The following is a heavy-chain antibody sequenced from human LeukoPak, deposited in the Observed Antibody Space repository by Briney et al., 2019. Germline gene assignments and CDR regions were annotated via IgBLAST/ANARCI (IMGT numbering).Heavy chain of an antibody. CDR3: ARHNTYSSAWLFDY. V-gene: IGHV4-59*08. Sequence: SETLSLTCAVYGGSFSGHYWTWIRQPPGKGLEWIGYISYSGSTSYNPSLKSRVTISVDTSKNQFSLKLSSVTAADTAVYYCARHNTYSSAWLFDYWGQGTLVTVSS. CDR2: ISYSGST. J-gene: IGHJ4*02. D-gene: IGHD6-19*01. CDR1: GGSFSGHY.